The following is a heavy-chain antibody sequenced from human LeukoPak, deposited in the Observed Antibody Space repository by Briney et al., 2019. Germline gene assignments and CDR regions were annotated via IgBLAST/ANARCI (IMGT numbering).Heavy chain of an antibody. D-gene: IGHD3-10*01. CDR3: ARVEEGYGSGRRENYYYYYMDV. CDR2: IYYSGST. V-gene: IGHV4-61*01. CDR1: GLSISSGHY. J-gene: IGHJ6*03. Sequence: SETLSLTCTVSGLSISSGHYWGWIRQPPGKGLEWIGYIYYSGSTNYNPSLKSRVTISVDTSKNQFSLKLSSVTAADTAVYYCARVEEGYGSGRRENYYYYYMDVWGKGTTVTISS.